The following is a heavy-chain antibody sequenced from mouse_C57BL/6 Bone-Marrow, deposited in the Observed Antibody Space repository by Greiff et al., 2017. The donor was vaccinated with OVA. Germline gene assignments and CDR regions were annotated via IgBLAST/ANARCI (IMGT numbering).Heavy chain of an antibody. Sequence: QVTLKESGPGILQSSQTLSLTCSFSGFSLSTSGMGVSWIRQPSGKGLEWLAHIYWDDDKRYNPSLKSRLTISKDTSRNQVFLKITSVDTADTATYYCARRVGYSNYEGVYYYAMDYWGQGTSVTVSS. J-gene: IGHJ4*01. CDR2: IYWDDDK. CDR3: ARRVGYSNYEGVYYYAMDY. D-gene: IGHD2-5*01. V-gene: IGHV8-12*01. CDR1: GFSLSTSGMG.